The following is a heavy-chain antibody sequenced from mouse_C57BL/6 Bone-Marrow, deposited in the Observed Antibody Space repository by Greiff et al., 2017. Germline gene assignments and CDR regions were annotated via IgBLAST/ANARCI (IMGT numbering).Heavy chain of an antibody. V-gene: IGHV1-69*01. CDR2: IDPSDSYT. CDR3: AREGSTWYFDV. CDR1: GYTFTSYW. D-gene: IGHD5-1*01. Sequence: VQLQQPGAELVMPGASVKLSCKASGYTFTSYWMHWVKQRPGQGLEWIGEIDPSDSYTNYNQKFKGKSTLTVDKSSSTAYMQLSSLTSEDSAVYYCAREGSTWYFDVWGTGTTVTVSS. J-gene: IGHJ1*03.